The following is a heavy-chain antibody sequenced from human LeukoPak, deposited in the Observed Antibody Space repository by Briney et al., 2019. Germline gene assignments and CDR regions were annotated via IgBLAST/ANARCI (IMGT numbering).Heavy chain of an antibody. Sequence: SETLSLTCIVSGGSISRSSYYWGWIRQPPGKGLEWFGSIYYSGNTYYNPSLKSRVTISVDRSKNQFSLKPSSVTAADTAVYYCARHENRNDGFDYWGQGTLVTVSS. J-gene: IGHJ4*02. V-gene: IGHV4-39*01. CDR2: IYYSGNT. CDR1: GGSISRSSYY. CDR3: ARHENRNDGFDY. D-gene: IGHD1-1*01.